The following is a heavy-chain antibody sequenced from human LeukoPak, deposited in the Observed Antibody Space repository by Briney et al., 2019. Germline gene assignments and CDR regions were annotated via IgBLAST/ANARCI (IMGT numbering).Heavy chain of an antibody. J-gene: IGHJ5*01. Sequence: GGSLRLSCAASGFSFSSYGMHWVRQASGRGLEWVAFIRYDGSNKDYADSVKGRFTISRDNSKNTLYLEMNSRRAEDTAVYHCAKVRFSDSGRDGLDSWGQGTLVTVSS. CDR2: IRYDGSNK. V-gene: IGHV3-30*02. CDR3: AKVRFSDSGRDGLDS. CDR1: GFSFSSYG. D-gene: IGHD5-12*01.